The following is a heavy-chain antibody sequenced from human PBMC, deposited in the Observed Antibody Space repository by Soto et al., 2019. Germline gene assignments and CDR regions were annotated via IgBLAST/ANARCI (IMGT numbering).Heavy chain of an antibody. J-gene: IGHJ4*02. V-gene: IGHV4-59*01. CDR3: ARGDGSPYHNHEFDF. Sequence: SETLSLTCTVSGASITQYYWNWIRQSPGKGLEWIVSVSSTGSTVFNPSLTSRVTVSLDTSKHQFSLTLNSVTAADTAVYYCARGDGSPYHNHEFDFWGQGTLVTVSS. CDR1: GASITQYY. CDR2: VSSTGST. D-gene: IGHD6-13*01.